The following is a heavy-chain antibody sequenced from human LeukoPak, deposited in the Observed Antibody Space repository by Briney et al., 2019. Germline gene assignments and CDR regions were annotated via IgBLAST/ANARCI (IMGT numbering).Heavy chain of an antibody. CDR1: GYSFSNYW. J-gene: IGHJ4*02. Sequence: GESLKISFKGSGYSFSNYWIGWVRQVPGKGLEWMGIFYPGDSDTRYSPSLQGQVTISADKSISTTYLQWSSLKASDTAMYYCARHAVGGHSFVDYWGQGTLVTVSS. D-gene: IGHD4-23*01. CDR3: ARHAVGGHSFVDY. CDR2: FYPGDSDT. V-gene: IGHV5-51*01.